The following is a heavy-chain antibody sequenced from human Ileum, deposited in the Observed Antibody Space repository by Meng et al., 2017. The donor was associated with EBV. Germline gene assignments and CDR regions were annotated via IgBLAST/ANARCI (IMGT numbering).Heavy chain of an antibody. CDR1: GASIGSSYW. Sequence: QVQLQESGLGLVKPSGTLSLICAVSGASIGSSYWWTWVRQPSGKGLEWIGEIYHSGSTNYNPSLKSRLTLSVDKSKSQFSLELISVTAADTAVYYCARGRRFGSGRYALDYWGQGTLVTVSS. D-gene: IGHD3-10*01. J-gene: IGHJ4*02. V-gene: IGHV4-4*02. CDR3: ARGRRFGSGRYALDY. CDR2: IYHSGST.